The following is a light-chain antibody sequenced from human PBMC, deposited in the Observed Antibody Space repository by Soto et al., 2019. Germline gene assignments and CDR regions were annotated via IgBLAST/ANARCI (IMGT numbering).Light chain of an antibody. Sequence: EIVLTQSPGTLSLSPGERATLSCRASQSVRSTYLAWYQQKPGLAPRLLIVGVSNRATGIPDRFSGSGSGTDFTLTISRLEPEDFAVYYCQQYGAYPLTFGGGTRVEIK. J-gene: IGKJ4*01. V-gene: IGKV3-20*01. CDR2: GVS. CDR1: QSVRSTY. CDR3: QQYGAYPLT.